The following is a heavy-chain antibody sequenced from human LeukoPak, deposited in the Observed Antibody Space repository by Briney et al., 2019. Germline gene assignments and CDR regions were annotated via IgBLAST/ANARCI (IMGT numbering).Heavy chain of an antibody. J-gene: IGHJ3*02. Sequence: SETLSLTCTVSGGSISSDYWSWIRQPPGKGLEWIGYIYYRGSTNYNPSLKSQVTISVDTSKNQFSLKLSSVTAADTAVYYCARDHLYGGTSEGAFDIWGQGTMVTVSS. CDR2: IYYRGST. D-gene: IGHD4-23*01. CDR1: GGSISSDY. V-gene: IGHV4-59*12. CDR3: ARDHLYGGTSEGAFDI.